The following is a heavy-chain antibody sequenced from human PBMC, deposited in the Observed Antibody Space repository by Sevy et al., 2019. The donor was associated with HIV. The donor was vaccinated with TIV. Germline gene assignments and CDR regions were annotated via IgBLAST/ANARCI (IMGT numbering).Heavy chain of an antibody. CDR3: AATKDYYESSGDPFDY. Sequence: ASVKVSCKVSGYTLIQISMHWVRQAPGRGLEWMGSFDPEDGETIYAQKFQGRLTMTEDTSTDTAYMEMSSLKSEDTAVYYCAATKDYYESSGDPFDYWGHGTLVTVSS. CDR1: GYTLIQIS. CDR2: FDPEDGET. J-gene: IGHJ4*01. V-gene: IGHV1-24*01. D-gene: IGHD3-22*01.